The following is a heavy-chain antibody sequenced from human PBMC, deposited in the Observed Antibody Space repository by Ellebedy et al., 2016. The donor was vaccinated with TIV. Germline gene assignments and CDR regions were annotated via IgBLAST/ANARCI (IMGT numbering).Heavy chain of an antibody. CDR1: GFPFDTYT. D-gene: IGHD2-15*01. J-gene: IGHJ4*02. V-gene: IGHV3-21*06. CDR2: ISSTGSYI. Sequence: GESLKISXTASGFPFDTYTLTWVRRAPGKGLEWVPCISSTGSYIYYADSLKGRFTISRDNAKNSLYLDMNSLRVEDTAVYYCARGPAAYRIDYWGQGTLVTVSS. CDR3: ARGPAAYRIDY.